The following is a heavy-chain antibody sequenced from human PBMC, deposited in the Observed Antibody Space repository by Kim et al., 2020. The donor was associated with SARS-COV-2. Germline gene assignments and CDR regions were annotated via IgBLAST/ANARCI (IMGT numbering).Heavy chain of an antibody. Sequence: TKDNPSLRGRVTISVDTSKNQFSLKLSSVTAADTAVYYCANYGSRGWFDPWGQGTLVTVSS. V-gene: IGHV4-4*09. CDR2: T. CDR3: ANYGSRGWFDP. D-gene: IGHD1-26*01. J-gene: IGHJ5*02.